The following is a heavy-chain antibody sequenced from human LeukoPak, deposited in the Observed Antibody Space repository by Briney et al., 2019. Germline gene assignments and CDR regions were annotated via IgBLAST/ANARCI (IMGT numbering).Heavy chain of an antibody. CDR3: ARDEFEYSSSGGNY. V-gene: IGHV3-30*19. Sequence: GTSLRLSCAASGFTFRSHGMHWVRQAPGKGLEWVAFIWYDGSNKYYADSVKGRFTISRDNSKNTLYLQMNSLRAEDTAVYYCARDEFEYSSSGGNYWGQGTLVTVSS. D-gene: IGHD6-6*01. CDR2: IWYDGSNK. CDR1: GFTFRSHG. J-gene: IGHJ4*02.